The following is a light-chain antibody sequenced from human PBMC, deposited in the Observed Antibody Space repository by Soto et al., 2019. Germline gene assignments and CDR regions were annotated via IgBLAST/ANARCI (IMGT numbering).Light chain of an antibody. Sequence: EIVLTQSLGTLSLSPGERATLSCRASQSISSTYLAWYQQKPGQAPRLLIYGASSRATGIPDRFSGSGSGTDFTLTISRLEPEDFAVYYCQHYGSLVLTFGGGTKVEIK. CDR3: QHYGSLVLT. J-gene: IGKJ4*01. CDR1: QSISSTY. V-gene: IGKV3-20*01. CDR2: GAS.